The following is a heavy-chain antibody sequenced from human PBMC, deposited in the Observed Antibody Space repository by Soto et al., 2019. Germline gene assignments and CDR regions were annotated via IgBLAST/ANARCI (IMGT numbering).Heavy chain of an antibody. CDR1: GFTFSSYA. J-gene: IGHJ5*02. Sequence: GGSLRLSCAASGFTFSSYAMSWVRQAPGKGLEWVSAISGSGGSTYYADSVKGRFTISRDNSKNTLYLQMNSLRAEDTAVYYCAKDDFGLTIFAVVIPSWGQGTLLTVSS. CDR2: ISGSGGST. V-gene: IGHV3-23*01. D-gene: IGHD3-3*01. CDR3: AKDDFGLTIFAVVIPS.